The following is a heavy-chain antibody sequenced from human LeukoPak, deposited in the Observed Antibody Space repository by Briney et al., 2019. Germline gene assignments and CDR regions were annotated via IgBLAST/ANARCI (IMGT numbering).Heavy chain of an antibody. J-gene: IGHJ6*02. CDR3: ARAGSSGPFWYYGMDV. CDR2: ISAYNGNT. D-gene: IGHD6-19*01. V-gene: IGHV1-18*01. Sequence: ASVKVSCKASGYTFTSYGISWVRQAPGQGLEWMGWISAYNGNTNYAQKLQGRVTMTTDTSTSTAYMELRSLRSDDTAVYYCARAGSSGPFWYYGMDVWGQGTTVTVSS. CDR1: GYTFTSYG.